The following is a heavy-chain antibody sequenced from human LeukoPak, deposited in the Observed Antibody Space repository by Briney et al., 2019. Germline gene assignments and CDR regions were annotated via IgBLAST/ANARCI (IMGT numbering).Heavy chain of an antibody. Sequence: PSETLSLTCTVSGGSISSYYWSWIRQPPGKGLEWIGYIYYSGSTYYNPSLKSRVTISVDTSKNQFSLKLSSVTAADTAVYYCARRIVGATGAFDIWGQGTMVTVSS. J-gene: IGHJ3*02. V-gene: IGHV4-59*04. D-gene: IGHD1-26*01. CDR2: IYYSGST. CDR1: GGSISSYY. CDR3: ARRIVGATGAFDI.